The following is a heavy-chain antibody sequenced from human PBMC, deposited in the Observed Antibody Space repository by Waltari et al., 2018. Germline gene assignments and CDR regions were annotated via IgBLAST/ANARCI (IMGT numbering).Heavy chain of an antibody. CDR3: AKCEMYDSGWCAFFRY. V-gene: IGHV3-23*01. D-gene: IGHD6-19*01. J-gene: IGHJ4*02. CDR2: LVRSGFGT. CDR1: DFTLSNSA. Sequence: DVRLSESGGGLAQPGGSLRLSCVASDFTLSNSAISWVRQAPGKGLEWVSALVRSGFGTHYADSVKGRFAISRDNAKNTLYLQMNSLRAEDTAVYYCAKCEMYDSGWCAFFRYWGQGTLVTVSS.